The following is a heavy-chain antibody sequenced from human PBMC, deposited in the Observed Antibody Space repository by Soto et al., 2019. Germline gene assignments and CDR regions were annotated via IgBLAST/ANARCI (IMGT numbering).Heavy chain of an antibody. CDR2: IDPSDSYT. CDR1: GYRFTSYW. CDR3: ARHRGSISSFMYI. V-gene: IGHV5-10-1*01. Sequence: GESLKISCKGSGYRFTSYWISWVRQMPGKGLEWMGRIDPSDSYTTYSPSFQGHVTISADKSISTAYLQWSSLKASETAMYYCARHRGSISSFMYIWGQGTMVTVSS. J-gene: IGHJ3*02. D-gene: IGHD6-6*01.